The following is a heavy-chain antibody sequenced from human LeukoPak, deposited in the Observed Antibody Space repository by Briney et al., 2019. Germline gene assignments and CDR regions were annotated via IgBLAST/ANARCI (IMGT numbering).Heavy chain of an antibody. CDR3: ARSKPHDIRTGYYTGYFDY. J-gene: IGHJ4*02. Sequence: SETLSLTCTVSGGSISSYYWSWIRQPPGKGLEWIGHIYYSGSTYYNPSLKSRVSISIDTSKNQFSLNLTAVTAADTAVYYCARSKPHDIRTGYYTGYFDYWGQGTLVTVSS. V-gene: IGHV4-59*01. CDR2: IYYSGST. D-gene: IGHD3-9*01. CDR1: GGSISSYY.